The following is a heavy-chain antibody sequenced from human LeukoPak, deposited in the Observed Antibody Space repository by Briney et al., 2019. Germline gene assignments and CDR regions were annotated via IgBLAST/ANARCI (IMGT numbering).Heavy chain of an antibody. V-gene: IGHV3-23*01. CDR3: ARAYRGYYGSGSYYNDAFDI. D-gene: IGHD3-10*01. J-gene: IGHJ3*02. Sequence: GGSLRLSCAASGFTFSNYAMNWVRQAPGKGLEWVSGISGSGYSTYYADSVKGRFTISRDNSKNTLYLQMNSLRAGDTAVYYCARAYRGYYGSGSYYNDAFDIWGQGTMVTVSS. CDR1: GFTFSNYA. CDR2: ISGSGYST.